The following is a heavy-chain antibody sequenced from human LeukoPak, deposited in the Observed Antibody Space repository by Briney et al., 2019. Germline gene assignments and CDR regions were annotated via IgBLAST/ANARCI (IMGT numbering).Heavy chain of an antibody. D-gene: IGHD7-27*01. CDR3: ARALAGDHDAFDI. V-gene: IGHV3-21*01. Sequence: GGSLRLSCAASGFTFSSYSMNWVRQAPGKGLEWVSSISSSSSYICYADSVKGRFTISRDNAKNSLYLQMNSLRAEDTAVYYCARALAGDHDAFDIWGQGTMVTVSS. CDR1: GFTFSSYS. J-gene: IGHJ3*02. CDR2: ISSSSSYI.